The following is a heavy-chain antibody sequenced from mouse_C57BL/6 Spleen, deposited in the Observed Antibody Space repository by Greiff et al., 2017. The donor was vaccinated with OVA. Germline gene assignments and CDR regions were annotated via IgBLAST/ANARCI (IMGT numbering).Heavy chain of an antibody. Sequence: VQLQQPGAELVRPGSSVKLSCKASGYTFTSYWMDWVKQRPGQGLEWIGNIYPSDSETHYNQKFKDKATLTVDKSSSTAYMQLSSLTSEDSAVYYCARWDYSNYYAMDYWGQGTSVTVSS. V-gene: IGHV1-61*01. CDR3: ARWDYSNYYAMDY. CDR1: GYTFTSYW. J-gene: IGHJ4*01. CDR2: IYPSDSET. D-gene: IGHD2-5*01.